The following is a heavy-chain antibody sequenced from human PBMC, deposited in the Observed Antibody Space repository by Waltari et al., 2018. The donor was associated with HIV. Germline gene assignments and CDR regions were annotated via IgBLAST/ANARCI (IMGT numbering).Heavy chain of an antibody. J-gene: IGHJ5*02. CDR2: IHHSGST. CDR3: AGEVGYCSGGTCYSGWFDP. D-gene: IGHD2-15*01. V-gene: IGHV4-38-2*01. Sequence: QVQLQESGPGLVKPSETLSLTCAVSGYPISSGYYWGWIRQPPGKGLEWIGSIHHSGSTYYNPSLKSRVTLSVDTSKNHFSLKLTSVTAADKAVYYCAGEVGYCSGGTCYSGWFDPWGQGTLVTVSS. CDR1: GYPISSGYY.